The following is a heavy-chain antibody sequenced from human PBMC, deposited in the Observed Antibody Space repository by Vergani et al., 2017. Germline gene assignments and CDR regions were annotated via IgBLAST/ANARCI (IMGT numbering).Heavy chain of an antibody. CDR2: ISSSSSTI. V-gene: IGHV3-11*04. D-gene: IGHD2-15*01. Sequence: QVQLQQWGAGLLKPSETLSLTCAVYGGSFSGYYWSWIRQPPGKGLEWVSYISSSSSTIYYAYSVKGRFTISRDNAKNSLYLKMNSLRAEDTAVYYCARDQWSCSGGSCYHNYYYYYYMDVWGKGTTVTVSS. CDR1: GGSFSGYY. J-gene: IGHJ6*03. CDR3: ARDQWSCSGGSCYHNYYYYYYMDV.